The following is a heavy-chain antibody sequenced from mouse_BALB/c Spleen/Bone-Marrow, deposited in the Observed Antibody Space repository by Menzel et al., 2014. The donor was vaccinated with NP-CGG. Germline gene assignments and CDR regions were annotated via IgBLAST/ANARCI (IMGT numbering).Heavy chain of an antibody. D-gene: IGHD4-1*01. J-gene: IGHJ1*01. V-gene: IGHV5-17*02. CDR2: ISSGSTAI. CDR1: GFTFNSFG. Sequence: EVKLVESGGGLVQPGGSRKLSCAASGFTFNSFGMHWVRQAPEKGLEWVAYISSGSTAICYADTVKGRFTISRDNPKNTLFLQMTSLRSEDTAMYYCARGGDWDDFDVWGAGTTVTVSS. CDR3: ARGGDWDDFDV.